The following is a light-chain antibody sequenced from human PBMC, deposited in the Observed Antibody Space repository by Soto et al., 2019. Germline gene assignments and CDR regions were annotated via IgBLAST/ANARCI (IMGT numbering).Light chain of an antibody. CDR1: SSNIGSYT. CDR3: ATWDDSLNGVV. V-gene: IGLV1-44*01. Sequence: QSVLTQPPSASGTPGQRVPFSCSGSSSNIGSYTVNWYRQLPGTAPKLLIYYNNQRPSGVPDRFSGSKSGTSASLAISGLQSEDEANYYCATWDDSLNGVVFGGGTKLTVL. CDR2: YNN. J-gene: IGLJ3*02.